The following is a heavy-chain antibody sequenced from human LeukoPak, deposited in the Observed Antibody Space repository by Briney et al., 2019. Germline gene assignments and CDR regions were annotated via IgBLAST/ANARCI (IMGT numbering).Heavy chain of an antibody. J-gene: IGHJ4*02. CDR2: VYSGGST. D-gene: IGHD2-15*01. V-gene: IGHV3-53*01. CDR3: ARDVGGGASGY. Sequence: PGGSLRLSCAASGFIVSANYMSWVRQAPGEGLEWVSVVYSGGSTYYADSVKGRFTISRDNSKSTLYFQMNSLRAEDTAVYYCARDVGGGASGYWGQGTLVTVSS. CDR1: GFIVSANY.